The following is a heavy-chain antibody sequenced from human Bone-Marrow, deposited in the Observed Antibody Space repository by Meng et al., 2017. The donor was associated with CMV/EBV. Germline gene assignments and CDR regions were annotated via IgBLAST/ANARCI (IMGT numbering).Heavy chain of an antibody. CDR1: GFTFSSYA. CDR2: ISYDGANK. CDR3: ARGREVIVVVPADYYYGTDV. V-gene: IGHV3-30-3*01. Sequence: GESLKISCAASGFTFSSYALHWVRQAPGKGLEWVAVISYDGANKYYADSVKGRFTISRDNSKNTLYLQMNSLRAEDTAVYYCARGREVIVVVPADYYYGTDVWGQGNTVNVDS. J-gene: IGHJ6*01. D-gene: IGHD2-2*01.